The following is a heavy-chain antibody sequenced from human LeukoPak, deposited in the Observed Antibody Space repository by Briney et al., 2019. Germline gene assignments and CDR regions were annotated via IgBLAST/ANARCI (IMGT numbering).Heavy chain of an antibody. D-gene: IGHD5-18*01. Sequence: SETLSLTCSVSDGSSSSHHWSWIRQPPGKGLEWIGYIYNSESSNYNPSLKSRVTISVDTSRNQFSLKLSSVTAADTAVYYCARSPRLGRYGYGPWELPVSYFDYWGQGTLVTVSS. J-gene: IGHJ4*02. CDR1: DGSSSSHH. V-gene: IGHV4-59*08. CDR3: ARSPRLGRYGYGPWELPVSYFDY. CDR2: IYNSESS.